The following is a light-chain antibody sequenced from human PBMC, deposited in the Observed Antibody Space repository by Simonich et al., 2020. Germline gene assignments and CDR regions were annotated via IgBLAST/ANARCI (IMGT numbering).Light chain of an antibody. V-gene: IGLV2-14*02. CDR2: EGS. Sequence: QSALTHPASVSGSPGQSITISCTGTRSDVGSYNLVSWYHQQPGKAPKILIYEGSKRSSGVSNRFSGSKSGNTASLTIFGLQAEDEADYYCSSYTSSSTVVFGGGTKLTVL. J-gene: IGLJ2*01. CDR3: SSYTSSSTVV. CDR1: RSDVGSYNL.